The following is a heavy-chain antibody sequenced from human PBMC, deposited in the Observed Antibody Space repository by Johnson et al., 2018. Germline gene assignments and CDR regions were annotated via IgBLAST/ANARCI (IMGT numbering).Heavy chain of an antibody. J-gene: IGHJ5*02. Sequence: QVQLQESGPGLVRPSEALSLTCTVSGGSVSTTSYCWDWIRQPPGKGLEWIGSKCYHGNTFYNPSLKSRVTMSIDTSKNQFSLNLRSVTAADTALYYCARRTPDSDCLDPWGQGTLVTVSS. V-gene: IGHV4-39*01. CDR2: KCYHGNT. CDR3: ARRTPDSDCLDP. CDR1: GGSVSTTSYC. D-gene: IGHD2-21*02.